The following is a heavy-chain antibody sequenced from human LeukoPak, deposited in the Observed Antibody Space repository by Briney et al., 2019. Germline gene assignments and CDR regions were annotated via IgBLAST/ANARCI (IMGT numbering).Heavy chain of an antibody. D-gene: IGHD3-22*01. CDR1: GFTFSSYS. CDR2: ISSSSSTI. J-gene: IGHJ4*02. Sequence: PGGSLRLSCAASGFTFSSYSMNWVRQAPGKGLEWVSYISSSSSTIYYADSVKGRFTISRDNAKNTVYLQMNSLRADDTAVYYCAKDPYDSSGHDQGAYWGQGTLVTVSS. CDR3: AKDPYDSSGHDQGAY. V-gene: IGHV3-48*01.